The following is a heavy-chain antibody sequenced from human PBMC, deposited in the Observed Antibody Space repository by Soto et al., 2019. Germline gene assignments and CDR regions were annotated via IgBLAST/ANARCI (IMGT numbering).Heavy chain of an antibody. CDR1: GDSVSSNSAA. D-gene: IGHD3-22*01. J-gene: IGHJ4*02. V-gene: IGHV6-1*01. CDR3: ARVKYYDSSGYYYGADY. CDR2: TYYRSKWYN. Sequence: QSQTLSLTCAISGDSVSSNSAAWNWIRQSPSRGLEWLGRTYYRSKWYNDYAVSVKSRITINPDTSKNQFSLQLNSVTPENTAVYYCARVKYYDSSGYYYGADYWGQGTLVTVSS.